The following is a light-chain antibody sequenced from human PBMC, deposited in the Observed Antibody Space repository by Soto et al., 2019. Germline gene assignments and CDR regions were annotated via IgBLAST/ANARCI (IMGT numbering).Light chain of an antibody. J-gene: IGLJ2*01. Sequence: QSALTQPASVSGSPGQSITLSCTGTSSDIGGYEYVSWYQRHPGKAPKLIIYDVNNRPSGVSNRFSGSKSGNTASLTSSGLQAEDEADYYCTSYASGSSHVVFGGGTKLTVL. CDR2: DVN. V-gene: IGLV2-14*01. CDR1: SSDIGGYEY. CDR3: TSYASGSSHVV.